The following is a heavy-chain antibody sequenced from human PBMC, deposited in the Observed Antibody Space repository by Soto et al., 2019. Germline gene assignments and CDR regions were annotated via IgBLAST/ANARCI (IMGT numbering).Heavy chain of an antibody. D-gene: IGHD3-3*01. V-gene: IGHV3-23*01. CDR2: IGSPYQT. CDR3: ARDGINGNGVFYWFDP. CDR1: GLSFSVYA. Sequence: EVQLLQSGGGLVQPGGSLRLSCVDSGLSFSVYAFNWVRQAPGKGLEWVSTIGSPYQTYYADSVKGRFTISRDNSKSTVYMQMSSLRAEDTAMYYCARDGINGNGVFYWFDPWGQGTMVTVSS. J-gene: IGHJ5*02.